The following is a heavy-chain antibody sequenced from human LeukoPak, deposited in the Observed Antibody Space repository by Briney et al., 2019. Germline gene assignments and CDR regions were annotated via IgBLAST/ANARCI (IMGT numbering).Heavy chain of an antibody. CDR1: GFTFSSYG. V-gene: IGHV3-30*03. D-gene: IGHD1-26*01. CDR3: ARESDGSYGDY. Sequence: TGGSLRLSCAASGFTFSSYGMHWVRQAPGKGLEWVAVISYDGSNKYYADSVKGRFTISRDNSKNTLYLQMNSLRAEDTAVYYCARESDGSYGDYWGQGTLVTVSS. J-gene: IGHJ4*02. CDR2: ISYDGSNK.